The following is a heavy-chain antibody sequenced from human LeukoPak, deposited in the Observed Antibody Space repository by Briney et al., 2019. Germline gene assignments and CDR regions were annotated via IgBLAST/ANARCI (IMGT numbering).Heavy chain of an antibody. CDR1: GYTFTSYA. J-gene: IGHJ4*02. CDR3: ARDISGNYAPGGY. D-gene: IGHD1-26*01. CDR2: INAGNGNT. Sequence: ASVKVSCKASGYTFTSYAMHWVRQAPAQRLQWMGWINAGNGNTKYSQKFQGRVTITRDTSASTAYMELSSLRSEDTAVYYCARDISGNYAPGGYWGQGTLVTVSS. V-gene: IGHV1-3*01.